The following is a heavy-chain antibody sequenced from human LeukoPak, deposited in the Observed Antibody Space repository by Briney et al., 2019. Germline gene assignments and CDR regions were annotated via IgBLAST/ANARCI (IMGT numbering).Heavy chain of an antibody. CDR1: GYSISSGYY. CDR2: IYHSGST. Sequence: SETLSLTCTVSGYSISSGYYWGWIRQPPGKGLEWIGSIYHSGSTYYNPSLKRRVTISVDTSKNQCSLKLSSVTAADTAVYYCARRYYYDSSGYYRYFDYWGQGTLVTVSS. V-gene: IGHV4-38-2*02. J-gene: IGHJ4*02. CDR3: ARRYYYDSSGYYRYFDY. D-gene: IGHD3-22*01.